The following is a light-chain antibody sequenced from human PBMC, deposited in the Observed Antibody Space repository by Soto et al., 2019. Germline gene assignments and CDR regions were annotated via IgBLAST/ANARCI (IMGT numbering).Light chain of an antibody. CDR1: QSVSSN. V-gene: IGKV3-15*01. CDR2: GAS. J-gene: IGKJ1*01. Sequence: EIVMTQSPDTLSVSPGERATLSCRASQSVSSNLAWYQQKPGQAPRLLIYGASTRATGIPARFSGSGSGTDFTLTISSLQSEDFAVYYCQQYNNWPRTFGQGTKVEIK. CDR3: QQYNNWPRT.